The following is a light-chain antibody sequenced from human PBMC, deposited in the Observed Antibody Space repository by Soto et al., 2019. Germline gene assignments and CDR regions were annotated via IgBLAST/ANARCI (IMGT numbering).Light chain of an antibody. Sequence: EIVLTQSPGTLSLSPGERATLSCRASQSVSNNDLAWYQQKPGQAPRLLVYGASSRAAGIPARFSGSGSWTAFTLTISSLEPEDFALYYWQEYGTSPRTFGQGTKVEIK. CDR3: QEYGTSPRT. J-gene: IGKJ1*01. V-gene: IGKV3-20*01. CDR2: GAS. CDR1: QSVSNND.